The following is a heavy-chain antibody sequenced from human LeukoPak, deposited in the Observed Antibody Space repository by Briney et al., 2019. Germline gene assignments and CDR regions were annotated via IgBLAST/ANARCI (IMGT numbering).Heavy chain of an antibody. J-gene: IGHJ4*02. Sequence: GGSLRLSCAASGFTLSSYAMSWVRQAPGKGLEWVSAISGSGGSTYYADSVKGRFTISRDNSKNTLYLQMNSLRAEDTAVYYCANVVAAAGASAFYWGQGTLVTVSS. CDR1: GFTLSSYA. CDR2: ISGSGGST. CDR3: ANVVAAAGASAFY. D-gene: IGHD6-13*01. V-gene: IGHV3-23*01.